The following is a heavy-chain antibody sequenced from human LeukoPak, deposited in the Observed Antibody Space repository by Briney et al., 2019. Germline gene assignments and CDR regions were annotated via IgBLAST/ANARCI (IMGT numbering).Heavy chain of an antibody. V-gene: IGHV3-7*01. CDR1: GFTFSSYW. Sequence: GGSLRLSCAASGFTFSSYWMSWVRQAPGKGLEWVANIKQDGSEKYYVDSVKGRFTISRDNAKNSLYLQMNSLRAEDTAVYYCARDRRITIFGVVTRGLDAFAIWGQGTMVTVSS. J-gene: IGHJ3*02. CDR3: ARDRRITIFGVVTRGLDAFAI. CDR2: IKQDGSEK. D-gene: IGHD3-3*01.